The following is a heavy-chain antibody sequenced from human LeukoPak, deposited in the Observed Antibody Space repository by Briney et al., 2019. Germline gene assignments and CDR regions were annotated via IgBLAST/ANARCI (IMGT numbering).Heavy chain of an antibody. CDR3: ARDLLNEGNHLDY. CDR1: GGSISSGGYY. D-gene: IGHD4-23*01. CDR2: IYYSGST. V-gene: IGHV4-30-4*08. Sequence: TLSLTCTVSGGSISSGGYYWSWIRQHPGKGLEWIGYIYYSGSTYYNPSLKSRVTISVDTSKNQFSLKLSSVTAADTAVYYCARDLLNEGNHLDYWGQGTLVTVSS. J-gene: IGHJ4*02.